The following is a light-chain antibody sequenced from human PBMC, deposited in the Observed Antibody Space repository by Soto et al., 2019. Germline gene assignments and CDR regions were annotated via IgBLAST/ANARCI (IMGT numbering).Light chain of an antibody. CDR1: SSNIGSNA. CDR2: TNT. CDR3: AASDDSLNGVV. V-gene: IGLV1-44*01. Sequence: QSVLTQPPSASGTPGQRVTISCSGSSSNIGSNAVNWYQHLPGTAPKLLLYTNTQRPSGVPDRFSGSKSGASASLAISGLQSEDEADHYCAASDDSLNGVVFGGGTKLTVL. J-gene: IGLJ2*01.